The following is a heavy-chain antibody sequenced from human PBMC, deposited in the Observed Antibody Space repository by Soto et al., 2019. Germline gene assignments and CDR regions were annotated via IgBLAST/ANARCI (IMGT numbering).Heavy chain of an antibody. J-gene: IGHJ4*02. CDR1: GFTFSSYS. V-gene: IGHV3-21*01. D-gene: IGHD3-9*01. CDR2: ISSSSSYI. CDR3: ARVLHFDWLNDV. Sequence: PGGSLRLSCAASGFTFSSYSMNWVRQAPGKGLEWASSISSSSSYIYYADSVRGRFTISRDNAKNSLYLQMNNLRAEDTAVYYCARVLHFDWLNDVWGQGTLVTVSS.